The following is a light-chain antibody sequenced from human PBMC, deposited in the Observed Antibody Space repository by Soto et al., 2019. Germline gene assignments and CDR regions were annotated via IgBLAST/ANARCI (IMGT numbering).Light chain of an antibody. CDR2: GTS. CDR1: QSLGGN. J-gene: IGKJ3*01. CDR3: QQYTRWHT. Sequence: EIVMTQSPVTLSVSPGERATLSCRASQSLGGNLAWYQHKPGQGPRLLIFGTSTRATGVPARFSGSGSGTEFTLTITSLQSEDYAVYYCQQYTRWHTFGPGTTVDIK. V-gene: IGKV3-15*01.